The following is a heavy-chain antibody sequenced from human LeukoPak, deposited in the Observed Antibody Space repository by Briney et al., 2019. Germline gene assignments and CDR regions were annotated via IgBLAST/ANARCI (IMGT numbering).Heavy chain of an antibody. CDR2: IRSKAYGGTT. CDR3: TSRRYSSSWFPFDY. J-gene: IGHJ4*02. D-gene: IGHD6-13*01. CDR1: GFTFSSYA. V-gene: IGHV3-49*04. Sequence: GGSLRLSCAASGFTFSSYAMSWVRQAPGKGLEWVGFIRSKAYGGTTEYAASVKGRFTISRDDSKSIAYLQMNSLKTEDTAVYYCTSRRYSSSWFPFDYWGQGTLVTVSS.